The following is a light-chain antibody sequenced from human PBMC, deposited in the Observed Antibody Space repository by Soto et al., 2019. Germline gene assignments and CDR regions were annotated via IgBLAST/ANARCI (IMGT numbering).Light chain of an antibody. CDR1: QSVSSNN. CDR2: GAS. CDR3: QQYGRSPFT. J-gene: IGKJ3*01. V-gene: IGKV3-20*01. Sequence: EIVLTQSPGTLSLSPGERATLSCRASQSVSSNNLAWYQQRPGQAPRVVIYGASTRANGIPERFSGSGSGTDFTLTISRLEPEDFEVYYCQQYGRSPFTLAPGTNVDIK.